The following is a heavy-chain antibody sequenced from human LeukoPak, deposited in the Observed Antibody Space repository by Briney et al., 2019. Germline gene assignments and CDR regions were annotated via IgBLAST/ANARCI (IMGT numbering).Heavy chain of an antibody. CDR3: ARGVAAAGTLGYYYYYMDV. Sequence: ASVKVSCKASGYTFTSYAMNWVRQAPGQGLEWMGWMNPNSGNTGYAQKFQGRVTMTRNTSISTAYMELSSLRSEDTAVYYCARGVAAAGTLGYYYYYMDVWGKGTTVTISS. CDR2: MNPNSGNT. D-gene: IGHD6-13*01. V-gene: IGHV1-8*02. CDR1: GYTFTSYA. J-gene: IGHJ6*03.